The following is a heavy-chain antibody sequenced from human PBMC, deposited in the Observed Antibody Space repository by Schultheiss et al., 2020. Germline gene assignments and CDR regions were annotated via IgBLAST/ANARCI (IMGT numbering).Heavy chain of an antibody. CDR3: AREAVTTSYYYYGMDV. Sequence: KISCKASGGTFSSYAISWVRQAPGQGLEWMGGIIPIFGTANYAQKFQGRVTITADESTSTAYMELSSLRSEDTAVYYCAREAVTTSYYYYGMDVWGQGTTVTVSS. V-gene: IGHV1-69*01. CDR1: GGTFSSYA. J-gene: IGHJ6*02. CDR2: IIPIFGTA. D-gene: IGHD4-17*01.